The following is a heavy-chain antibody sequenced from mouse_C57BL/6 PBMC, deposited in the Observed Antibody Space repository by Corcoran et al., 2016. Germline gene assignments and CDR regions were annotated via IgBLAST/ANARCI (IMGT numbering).Heavy chain of an antibody. V-gene: IGHV1-9*01. CDR1: GSTFTGYW. CDR2: ILPGSGST. Sequence: QVQLQQSGAQQMKPGASVKLSCKATGSTFTGYWIAWVKQSPGHGLEWIGEILPGSGSTNYNEKFKGKATFTADTSSNTAYMQLSSLTTEDSAIYYCARLGPYGSSPFYAMDYWGQGTSVTVS. J-gene: IGHJ4*01. D-gene: IGHD1-1*01. CDR3: ARLGPYGSSPFYAMDY.